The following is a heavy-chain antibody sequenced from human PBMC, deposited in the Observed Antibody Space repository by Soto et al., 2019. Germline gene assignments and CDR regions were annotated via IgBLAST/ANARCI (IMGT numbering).Heavy chain of an antibody. CDR2: IWYDGNNK. J-gene: IGHJ6*02. CDR1: GFTFSSFG. CDR3: ARESDCSGGRCYGMDV. V-gene: IGHV3-33*07. D-gene: IGHD2-15*01. Sequence: GGSLRLSCAASGFTFSSFGMYWVRQAPGKGLEWVAVIWYDGNNKYYGDSVKGRFSISRDNSKNTLYLHMNRLRAEDTAVYYCARESDCSGGRCYGMDVWGQGATVTVSS.